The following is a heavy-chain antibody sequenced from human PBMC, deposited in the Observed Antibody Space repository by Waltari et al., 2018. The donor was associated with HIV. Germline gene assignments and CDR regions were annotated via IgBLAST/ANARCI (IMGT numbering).Heavy chain of an antibody. V-gene: IGHV1-2*04. Sequence: QVQLVQSGAEVKKPGASVKVSCKASGYTFTGYYMHWVRQAPGQGLEWMGWINPNRGGTNYAQKFQGWVTMTRDTSISTAYMELSRLRSDDTAVYYCAVGVVVAATTNYGMDVWGQGTTVTVSS. D-gene: IGHD2-15*01. CDR3: AVGVVVAATTNYGMDV. CDR1: GYTFTGYY. J-gene: IGHJ6*02. CDR2: INPNRGGT.